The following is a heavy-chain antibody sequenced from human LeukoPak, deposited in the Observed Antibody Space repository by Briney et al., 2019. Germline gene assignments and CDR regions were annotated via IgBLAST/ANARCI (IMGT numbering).Heavy chain of an antibody. CDR3: ARDSGTQGPYYYGLDV. V-gene: IGHV3-74*01. D-gene: IGHD1-7*01. CDR1: GSTLSSSW. J-gene: IGHJ6*02. CDR2: ISSGGGSR. Sequence: GGSLGLSCAASGSTLSSSWMHWVRQVPGRGLVWVSRISSGGGSRDYADSVKGRFTISRDNAKTTLYLQMNSLRPEDTAVYYCARDSGTQGPYYYGLDVWGQGTTVTVSS.